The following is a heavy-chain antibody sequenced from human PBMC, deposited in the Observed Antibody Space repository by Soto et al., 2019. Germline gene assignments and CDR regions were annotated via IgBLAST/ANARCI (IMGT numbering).Heavy chain of an antibody. CDR3: AREGGSSSSVDCYYYGMDV. D-gene: IGHD6-6*01. J-gene: IGHJ6*02. CDR1: GYTFTSYY. V-gene: IGHV1-46*01. CDR2: INPSGGST. Sequence: ASVKVSCKASGYTFTSYYMHWVRQAPGQGLEWMGIINPSGGSTSYAQKFQGRVTMTSDTSTSTVYMELSSLRSEDTAVYYCAREGGSSSSVDCYYYGMDVWSQGTTVTVSS.